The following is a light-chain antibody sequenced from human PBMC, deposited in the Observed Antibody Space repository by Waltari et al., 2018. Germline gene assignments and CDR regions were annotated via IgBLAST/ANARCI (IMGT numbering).Light chain of an antibody. Sequence: EIVMTQSPATLSVSPGERATLSCRASQSVGSNLAWYQQKPGQAPRLLIYGASTRATGVPARFSGSGSGTEFTLTISSMPSEDFADYYCQQYNNWPHTFGQGTKLEIK. J-gene: IGKJ2*01. CDR2: GAS. CDR3: QQYNNWPHT. CDR1: QSVGSN. V-gene: IGKV3-15*01.